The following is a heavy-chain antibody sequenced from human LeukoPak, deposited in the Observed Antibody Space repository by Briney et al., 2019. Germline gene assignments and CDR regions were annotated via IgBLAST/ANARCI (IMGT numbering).Heavy chain of an antibody. CDR2: ISDSGGTT. D-gene: IGHD1-1*01. V-gene: IGHV3-23*01. CDR1: GFTFSSYA. CDR3: AKGRGSDWNGFYFDY. Sequence: PGGSLRLSCAASGFTFSSYAMSWVRQAPGKGLEWVSVISDSGGTTYYADSVKGRFTISRDNSKNTLYLQMNSLRVEDTAVYYCAKGRGSDWNGFYFDYWGQGTLVSVSS. J-gene: IGHJ4*02.